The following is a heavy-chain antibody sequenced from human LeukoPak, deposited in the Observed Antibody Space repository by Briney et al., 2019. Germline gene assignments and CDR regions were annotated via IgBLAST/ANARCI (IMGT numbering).Heavy chain of an antibody. CDR1: GGSISSYS. CDR3: ARLGSTFDI. J-gene: IGHJ3*02. V-gene: IGHV4-59*08. CDR2: IFYSGGS. Sequence: SETLSLTCTVSGGSISSYSWSWIRQPPGKGLEWIGYIFYSGGSNYNPSLKSRVTISVDTSKNHFSLKLSSVTAADTAVYYCARLGSTFDIWGQGTMVTVSS. D-gene: IGHD2-2*01.